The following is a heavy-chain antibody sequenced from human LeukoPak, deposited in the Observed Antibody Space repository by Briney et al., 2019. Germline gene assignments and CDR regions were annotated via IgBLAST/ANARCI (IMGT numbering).Heavy chain of an antibody. CDR2: IKEDGSEK. CDR3: VYGGSYYVA. J-gene: IGHJ5*02. V-gene: IGHV3-7*01. Sequence: PGGSLRLSCAASGFTFSSYWMTWVRQAPGKGLELVANIKEDGSEKYYVDSVKGRFTISRDNAKKSLHLQMNSLRAEDTAVYFCVYGGSYYVAWGQGTLVTVSP. CDR1: GFTFSSYW. D-gene: IGHD1-26*01.